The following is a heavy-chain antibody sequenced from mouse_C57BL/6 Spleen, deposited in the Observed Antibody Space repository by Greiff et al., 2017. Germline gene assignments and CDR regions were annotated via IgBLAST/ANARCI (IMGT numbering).Heavy chain of an antibody. V-gene: IGHV1-76*01. J-gene: IGHJ4*01. CDR1: GYTFTDYY. CDR2: IYPGSGNT. Sequence: QVQLQQSGAELVRPGASVKLSCKASGYTFTDYYINWVQQRPGQGLEWIARIYPGSGNTYYNEKFKGEATLTAEKSSSTAYMQLSSLTSEDSAVYFCAREDYGSSYVNYAMDDWGQGTSVTVSS. CDR3: AREDYGSSYVNYAMDD. D-gene: IGHD1-1*01.